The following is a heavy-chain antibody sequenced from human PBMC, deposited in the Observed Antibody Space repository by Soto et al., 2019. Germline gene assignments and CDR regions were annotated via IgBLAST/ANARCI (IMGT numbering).Heavy chain of an antibody. D-gene: IGHD3-22*01. Sequence: PSETLSLTCTVSGGSISSSSYFWGWIRQPPGKGLEWIGYIYYSGSTYYNPSLKSRVTISVDTSKNQFSLKLSSVTAADTAVYYCATYDSSDYYSGSPIGWFDPWGQGTLVTVSS. J-gene: IGHJ5*02. CDR1: GGSISSSSYF. CDR2: IYYSGST. CDR3: ATYDSSDYYSGSPIGWFDP. V-gene: IGHV4-31*03.